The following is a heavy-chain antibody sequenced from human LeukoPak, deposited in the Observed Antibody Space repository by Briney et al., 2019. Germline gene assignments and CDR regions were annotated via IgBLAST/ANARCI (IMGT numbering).Heavy chain of an antibody. J-gene: IGHJ6*03. CDR1: GASISSFY. CDR3: ARGRVSSSTWYSTYYYYFYMDV. V-gene: IGHV4-59*01. Sequence: TSETLSLTCTVSGASISSFYWSWIRQPPGKGLEWIGYVDHTGSTNFNPSLNGRVSISRDTTKNLFSLRLRSVTAADTAVYFCARGRVSSSTWYSTYYYYFYMDVWGKGTTVTVSS. D-gene: IGHD1-1*01. CDR2: VDHTGST.